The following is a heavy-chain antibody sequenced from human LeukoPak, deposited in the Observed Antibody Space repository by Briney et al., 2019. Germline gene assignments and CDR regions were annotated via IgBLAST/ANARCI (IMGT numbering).Heavy chain of an antibody. V-gene: IGHV3-48*01. CDR1: GFTFSSYA. D-gene: IGHD3-16*01. CDR2: ISSSSSTI. CDR3: ARDPAYISNRSTHNYDTDY. J-gene: IGHJ4*02. Sequence: GALRLSCAASGFTFSSYAMSWVRQAPGKGLEWVSYISSSSSTIYYADSVKGRFTISRDNAKNSLYLQMNSLRAEDTAVYYCARDPAYISNRSTHNYDTDYWGQGTLVTVSS.